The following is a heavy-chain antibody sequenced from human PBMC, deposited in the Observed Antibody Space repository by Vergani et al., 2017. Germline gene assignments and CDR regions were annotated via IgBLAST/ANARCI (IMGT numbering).Heavy chain of an antibody. Sequence: QVQLVQSGAEVKKPGASVKVSCKASGYTFTSYGISWVRQAPGQGLEWMGWISAYNGNTNYAQKLQGRVTMTTDTSTSTAYMELRSLRSDDPAVYYCATLPRSTHYYYGMDVWGQGTTVTVSS. CDR3: ATLPRSTHYYYGMDV. J-gene: IGHJ6*02. CDR1: GYTFTSYG. D-gene: IGHD2-2*01. V-gene: IGHV1-18*01. CDR2: ISAYNGNT.